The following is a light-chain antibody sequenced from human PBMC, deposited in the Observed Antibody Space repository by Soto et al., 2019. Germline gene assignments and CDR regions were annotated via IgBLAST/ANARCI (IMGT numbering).Light chain of an antibody. CDR1: SSDVGGYSY. Sequence: QSALTQPPSASGSPGQSVTISCTGASSDVGGYSYVSWYQQHLGKAPKLMIYEVSKRPSGVPDRFSGSKSGNTASLTVSGLQAEDEADYYCSSYGGSNNLVFGGGTKVTVL. CDR2: EVS. CDR3: SSYGGSNNLV. V-gene: IGLV2-8*01. J-gene: IGLJ2*01.